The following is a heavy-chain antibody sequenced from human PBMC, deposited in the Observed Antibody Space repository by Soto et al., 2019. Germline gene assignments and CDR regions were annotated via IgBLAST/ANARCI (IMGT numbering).Heavy chain of an antibody. CDR3: ARTGVGYYYMDV. CDR2: IVVGSGNT. D-gene: IGHD3-3*01. CDR1: GFTFTSSA. J-gene: IGHJ6*03. Sequence: SVKVSCKASGFTFTSSAMQWVRQARGQRLEWIGWIVVGSGNTNYAQKFQERVTITRDMSTSTAYMELSSLRSEDTAVYYCARTGVGYYYMDVWGKGTTVTVSS. V-gene: IGHV1-58*02.